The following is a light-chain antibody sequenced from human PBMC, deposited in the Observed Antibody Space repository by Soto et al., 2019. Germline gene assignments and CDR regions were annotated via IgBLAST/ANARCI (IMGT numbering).Light chain of an antibody. CDR3: QKYNSAPLT. V-gene: IGKV1-27*01. Sequence: IQVTQSPSSLSASVGDRVTITCRASQDISSYLAWYQQKPGKVPKLLIYAASTLQSGVPSRFSGSGSGTDFTLTISSLQPEDVATYYCQKYNSAPLTFGGGTKVDIK. CDR2: AAS. CDR1: QDISSY. J-gene: IGKJ4*01.